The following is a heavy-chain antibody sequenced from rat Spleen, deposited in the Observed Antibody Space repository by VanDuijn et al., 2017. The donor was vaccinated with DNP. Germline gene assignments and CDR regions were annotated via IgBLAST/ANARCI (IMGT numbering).Heavy chain of an antibody. CDR3: ARRRLPYWYFDF. CDR2: INHSGNT. CDR1: GYSITGNY. J-gene: IGHJ1*01. D-gene: IGHD1-4*01. Sequence: EVQLQESGPGLVKPSQSLSLTCSVTGYSITGNYWAWIRKLPGNKMEWIGYINHSGNTGYNPSLKSRISITRDTSKNQFFLHLSSVTTEDTATYFCARRRLPYWYFDFWGPGTMVTVSS. V-gene: IGHV3-1*01.